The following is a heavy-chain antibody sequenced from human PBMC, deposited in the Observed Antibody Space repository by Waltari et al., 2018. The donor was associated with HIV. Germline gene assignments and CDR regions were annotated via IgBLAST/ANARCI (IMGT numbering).Heavy chain of an antibody. Sequence: EVRLVESGGALIQPGGSLRLSCVASGFSVGDHYPTWVRQAPGKGLEWVAIIFSGGSTYYADSVRGRFIISRDNSKNTLYLQMNSLTAEDTAIYYCARGLGLTVAVSGIRPFDYWGQGTLVTVSS. CDR1: GFSVGDHY. V-gene: IGHV3-53*01. J-gene: IGHJ4*02. CDR2: IFSGGST. D-gene: IGHD6-19*01. CDR3: ARGLGLTVAVSGIRPFDY.